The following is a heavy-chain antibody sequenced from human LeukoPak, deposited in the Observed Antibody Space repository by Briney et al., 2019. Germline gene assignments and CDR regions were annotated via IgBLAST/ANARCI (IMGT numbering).Heavy chain of an antibody. Sequence: PGGSLRLSCAASGFTFSSYSMNWVRQAPGKGLEWVSSISSSSSYIYYADSVKGRFTISRDNAKNSLYLQMNSLRAEDTAVYYCARDMVRGGKYNLFDPWGQGTLVTVSS. CDR2: ISSSSSYI. J-gene: IGHJ5*02. D-gene: IGHD3-10*01. CDR1: GFTFSSYS. CDR3: ARDMVRGGKYNLFDP. V-gene: IGHV3-21*01.